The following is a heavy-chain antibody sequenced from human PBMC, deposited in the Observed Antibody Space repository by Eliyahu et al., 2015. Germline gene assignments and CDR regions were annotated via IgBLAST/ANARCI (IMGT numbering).Heavy chain of an antibody. Sequence: QVQLVQSGAEVKKPGSSVXVSCKASGGXFSSYAXSWVRQAPGQGLEWMGGIXPIFGTANYAQKFQGRVTITADESTSTAYMELSSLRSEDTAVYYCACLSPLSLPTIDYWGQGTLVTVSS. CDR1: GGXFSSYA. CDR2: IXPIFGTA. J-gene: IGHJ4*02. CDR3: ACLSPLSLPTIDY. V-gene: IGHV1-69*01. D-gene: IGHD1-1*01.